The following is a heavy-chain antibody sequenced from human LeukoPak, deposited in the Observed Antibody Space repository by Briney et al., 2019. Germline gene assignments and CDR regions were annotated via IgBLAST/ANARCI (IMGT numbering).Heavy chain of an antibody. CDR2: IRYDGSNK. Sequence: GGSLRLSCAASGFTFSSYGMHWVRQAPGKGLEWVAFIRYDGSNKYYADSVKGRFTISRDNSKNTLYLQMNSLRAEDTAVYYCAKDSGSYSGFDYWGQGTLVTVSS. J-gene: IGHJ4*02. D-gene: IGHD1-26*01. CDR1: GFTFSSYG. V-gene: IGHV3-30*02. CDR3: AKDSGSYSGFDY.